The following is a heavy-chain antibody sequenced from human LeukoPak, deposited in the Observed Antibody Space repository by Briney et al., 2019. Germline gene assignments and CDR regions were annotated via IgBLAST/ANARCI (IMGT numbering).Heavy chain of an antibody. J-gene: IGHJ4*02. CDR3: AVTYYYASGSYYFDY. V-gene: IGHV1-2*02. Sequence: ASVKVSCKASGYTFTGYYMHWVRQAPGQGLEWMGWINPNSGGTNYAQKFQGRVTMTRDTSISTAYMELSRLRSDDTAVYYCAVTYYYASGSYYFDYWGQGTLVTVSS. CDR1: GYTFTGYY. D-gene: IGHD3-10*01. CDR2: INPNSGGT.